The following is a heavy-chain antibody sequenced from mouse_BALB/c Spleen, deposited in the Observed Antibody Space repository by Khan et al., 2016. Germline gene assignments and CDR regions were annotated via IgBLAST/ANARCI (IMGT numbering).Heavy chain of an antibody. J-gene: IGHJ2*01. CDR1: GFSITSGYG. CDR2: ISYSGST. V-gene: IGHV3-2*02. CDR3: ARTARIRY. Sequence: EVKLLESGPGLVKPSPSLSLTCTVTGFSITSGYGWNWIRQFPGNKLEWMGYISYSGSTNYNTTLKSRISITRDTSKNQFFLQLNSVTTEDTATYYYARTARIRYWGQGTTLTVSS. D-gene: IGHD1-2*01.